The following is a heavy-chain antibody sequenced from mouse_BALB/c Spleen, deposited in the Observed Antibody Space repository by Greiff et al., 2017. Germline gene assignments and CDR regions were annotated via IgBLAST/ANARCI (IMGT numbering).Heavy chain of an antibody. V-gene: IGHV3-8*02. D-gene: IGHD1-1*01. J-gene: IGHJ4*01. CDR3: ARFITTVVATFDYAMDY. CDR1: GDSITSGY. Sequence: ESGPSLVKPSQTLSLTCSVTGDSITSGYWNWIRKFPGNKLEYMGYISYSGSTYYNPSLKSRISITRDTSKNQYYLQLNSVTTEDTATYYCARFITTVVATFDYAMDYWGQGTSVTVSS. CDR2: ISYSGST.